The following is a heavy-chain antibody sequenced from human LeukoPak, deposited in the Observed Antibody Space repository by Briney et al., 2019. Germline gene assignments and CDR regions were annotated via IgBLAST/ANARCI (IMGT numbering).Heavy chain of an antibody. CDR1: GYTFTSYG. Sequence: ASVKVSCKASGYTFTSYGISWVRQAPGQGLEWMGWISSYNGNTNDAQKLQGRVTMTTDTSTSTAYMELRSLRSDDRAVHYCAILGSELLGTAFDYWGQGTLVTVPS. D-gene: IGHD2-15*01. CDR3: AILGSELLGTAFDY. CDR2: ISSYNGNT. V-gene: IGHV1-18*01. J-gene: IGHJ4*02.